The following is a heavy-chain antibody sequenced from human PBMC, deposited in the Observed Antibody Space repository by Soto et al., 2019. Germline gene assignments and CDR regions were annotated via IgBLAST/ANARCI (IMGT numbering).Heavy chain of an antibody. V-gene: IGHV1-69*12. Sequence: QVQLVQSGAEVKKPGSSVKVSCKASGGTFTSHSINWVRQAPGQRLEWMGGIIPMFGTVQYAQKFQDRLTITADGSTTTAYMELTSLTSEDTAVYYCATYPLGDGYSPFDAWGQGTLVTVSS. D-gene: IGHD2-21*01. J-gene: IGHJ4*02. CDR1: GGTFTSHS. CDR3: ATYPLGDGYSPFDA. CDR2: IIPMFGTV.